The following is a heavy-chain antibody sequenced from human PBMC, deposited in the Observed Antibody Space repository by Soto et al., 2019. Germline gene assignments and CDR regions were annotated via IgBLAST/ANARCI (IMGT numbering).Heavy chain of an antibody. CDR3: ASSIVATRSPDY. J-gene: IGHJ4*02. Sequence: QVQLVQSGAEVKKPGSSVKVYCKASGGTFSSYTISWVRQAPGQGLEWMGRIIPILGIANYAQKFQGRVTITADKSTSTAYRALSSLRSEDTAVYYCASSIVATRSPDYWGQGTLVTVSS. CDR1: GGTFSSYT. V-gene: IGHV1-69*02. CDR2: IIPILGIA. D-gene: IGHD5-12*01.